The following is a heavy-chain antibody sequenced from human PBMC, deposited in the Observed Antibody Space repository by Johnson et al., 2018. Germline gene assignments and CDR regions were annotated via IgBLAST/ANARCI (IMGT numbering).Heavy chain of an antibody. CDR1: GFTFGEYA. J-gene: IGHJ3*02. Sequence: VQLVESGGGLVQPGRSLRLSCTGSGFTFGEYAMSWFRQAPGKGLEWVGFIRSKAYCMKTEYDASVKGRFTISRDDSKSIAYLQMNSLKTEDTAVYYCTRSQLGISALDIWGQGTMVTVSS. V-gene: IGHV3-49*03. CDR3: TRSQLGISALDI. D-gene: IGHD1-1*01. CDR2: IRSKAYCMKT.